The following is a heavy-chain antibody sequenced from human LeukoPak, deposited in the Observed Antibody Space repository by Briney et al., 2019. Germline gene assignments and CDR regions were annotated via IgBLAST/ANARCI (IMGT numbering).Heavy chain of an antibody. CDR1: GDTFSNYG. CDR2: VIPMFGTA. Sequence: SVKVSCKASGDTFSNYGFSWVRQAPGQGLEWMGGVIPMFGTAHYTQKFQGRLTITADESTSTAYMELRSLRSDDTAVYYCARCGYCSGGSCYGLADYWGQGTLVTVSS. CDR3: ARCGYCSGGSCYGLADY. J-gene: IGHJ4*02. D-gene: IGHD2-15*01. V-gene: IGHV1-69*13.